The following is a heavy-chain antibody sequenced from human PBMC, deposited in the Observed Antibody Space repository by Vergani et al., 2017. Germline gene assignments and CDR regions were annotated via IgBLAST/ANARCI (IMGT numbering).Heavy chain of an antibody. CDR2: ISTSGST. CDR1: GGSISSGSYY. D-gene: IGHD5-18*01. V-gene: IGHV4-61*02. CDR3: ARQFWGGGGYRFDH. Sequence: QVQLQESGPGLVKPSQTLSLTCTVSGGSISSGSYYWSWIRQPAGKGLEWIGRISTSGSTNYNPSLKSRVTISLDTDKNQFSLKLNSLTAAATAVYYCARQFWGGGGYRFDHWGQGTLVTVSS. J-gene: IGHJ4*02.